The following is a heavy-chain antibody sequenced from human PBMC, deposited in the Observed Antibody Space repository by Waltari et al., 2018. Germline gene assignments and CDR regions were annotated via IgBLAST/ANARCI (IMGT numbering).Heavy chain of an antibody. CDR1: GFTFSSYE. D-gene: IGHD3-10*01. CDR2: ISSGGTNM. J-gene: IGHJ4*02. V-gene: IGHV3-48*03. CDR3: ARERSVTGKGNLDY. Sequence: EVQLVESGGGLVQPGGSLRLSCAASGFTFSSYEMNWVRQAPGKGLEWVSYISSGGTNMFYAESGKGRFTIARDNAKNSLYLHMNSLRVEDTAVYYCARERSVTGKGNLDYWGQGTLVTVSS.